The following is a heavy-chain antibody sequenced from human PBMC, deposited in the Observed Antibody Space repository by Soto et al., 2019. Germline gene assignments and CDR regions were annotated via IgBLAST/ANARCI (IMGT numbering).Heavy chain of an antibody. D-gene: IGHD4-17*01. J-gene: IGHJ4*02. CDR3: TRDPDGARDFDY. V-gene: IGHV1-18*01. Sequence: ASVKVSCKASGYDFTSYGINWVRQAPGQGLEWMGWISVYNGKINYAQKLQGRVTMTTDTSTSTAYMELRSLRSDDTAVYYCTRDPDGARDFDYWGQGTLVTVSS. CDR1: GYDFTSYG. CDR2: ISVYNGKI.